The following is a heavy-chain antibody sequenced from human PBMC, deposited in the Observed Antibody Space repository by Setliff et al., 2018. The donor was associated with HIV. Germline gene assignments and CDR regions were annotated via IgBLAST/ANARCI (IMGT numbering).Heavy chain of an antibody. Sequence: SETLSLTCTVSGGSISSGGYYWNWIRQPAEKGLGWLGRIFTSGSASYNPSLESRVTFSVDTSKNQFALKLTSVTAADTAVYYCARAFYGISAGYYYFDVWGQGALVTVSS. CDR3: ARAFYGISAGYYYFDV. CDR2: IFTSGSA. D-gene: IGHD3-9*01. V-gene: IGHV4-61*02. CDR1: GGSISSGGYY. J-gene: IGHJ4*02.